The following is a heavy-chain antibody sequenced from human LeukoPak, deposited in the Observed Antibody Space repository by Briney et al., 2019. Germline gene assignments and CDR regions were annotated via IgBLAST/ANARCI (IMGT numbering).Heavy chain of an antibody. Sequence: ASVKVSCKASGYTFTSYGISWVRQAPGQGLEWMGWISAHNGNTNYAQKLQGRVTMTTDTSTSTAYMELRSLRADDTAVYHRARVSPRDYYYDSSGSDYWGQGTLVTVSS. CDR1: GYTFTSYG. CDR2: ISAHNGNT. D-gene: IGHD3-22*01. V-gene: IGHV1-18*01. J-gene: IGHJ4*02. CDR3: ARVSPRDYYYDSSGSDY.